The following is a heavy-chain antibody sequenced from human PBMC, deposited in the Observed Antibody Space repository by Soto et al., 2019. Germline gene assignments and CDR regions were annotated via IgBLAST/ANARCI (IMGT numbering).Heavy chain of an antibody. CDR1: GGSFSGYY. CDR2: INHSGST. V-gene: IGHV4-34*01. J-gene: IGHJ6*02. Sequence: QVQLQQWGAGLLKPSETLSLTCAVYGGSFSGYYWSWIRQPPGKGLEWIGEINHSGSTNYNPSLKSRVTISVDTSKNQFSLKRSSVTAADTAVYYCARVWFGELLLNSNYYYGMDVWGQGTTVTVSS. D-gene: IGHD3-10*01. CDR3: ARVWFGELLLNSNYYYGMDV.